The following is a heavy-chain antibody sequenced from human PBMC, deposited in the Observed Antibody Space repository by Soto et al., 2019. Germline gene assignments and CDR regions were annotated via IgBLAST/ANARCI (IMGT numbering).Heavy chain of an antibody. J-gene: IGHJ4*02. CDR2: ISSSSSDT. V-gene: IGHV3-11*05. D-gene: IGHD6-6*01. Sequence: QVQLVESGGGLVKPGGSLRLSCAASGFTFSDYYMSWIRQAPGKGLEWISHISSSSSDTEYADSVRGRFTISRDNAKNSLYLQMNRLRVADPPVYYCARHPIAYWCQGTLVTVSS. CDR3: ARHPIAY. CDR1: GFTFSDYY.